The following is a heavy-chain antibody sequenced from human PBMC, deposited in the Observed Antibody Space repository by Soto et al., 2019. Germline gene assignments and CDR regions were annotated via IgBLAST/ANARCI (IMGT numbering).Heavy chain of an antibody. CDR3: ARRALDWYFDL. V-gene: IGHV3-48*01. J-gene: IGHJ2*01. CDR2: ISSNNVTI. CDR1: GFNFSTYS. Sequence: GGSLRLSCAASGFNFSTYSMNWVRQAPGKGLEWVSYISSNNVTIYYADSVKGRFNISRESAKNSLYLKMNSLRAEDTAVYYCARRALDWYFDLWGRGTLVTVSS. D-gene: IGHD6-13*01.